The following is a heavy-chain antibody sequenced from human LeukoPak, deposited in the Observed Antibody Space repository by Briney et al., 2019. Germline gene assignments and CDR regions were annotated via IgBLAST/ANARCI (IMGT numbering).Heavy chain of an antibody. V-gene: IGHV4-39*03. CDR2: IYHSGSA. Sequence: PSETLSLTCTVSGGSISSSSYSWAWIRQPPGKGLEWIGSIYHSGSAYYNPSLKSRVTISVDTSKNQFALRLISVTATDTAVYYIEVVPYYWGQGILVTVSS. J-gene: IGHJ4*02. CDR1: GGSISSSSYS. CDR3: EVVPYY. D-gene: IGHD2-15*01.